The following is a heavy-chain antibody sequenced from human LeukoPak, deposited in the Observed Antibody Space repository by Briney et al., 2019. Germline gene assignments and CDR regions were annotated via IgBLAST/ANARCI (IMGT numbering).Heavy chain of an antibody. V-gene: IGHV3-48*01. CDR1: GFTFSSYE. D-gene: IGHD5-24*01. Sequence: GGSLRLSCAASGFTFSSYEMNWVRQAPGKGLEWVSYISSSSSTIYYADSVKGRFTISRDNAKNSLYLQMNSLRAEDTAVYYCARDGWLQIGDAFDIWGQGTMVTVSS. CDR3: ARDGWLQIGDAFDI. J-gene: IGHJ3*02. CDR2: ISSSSSTI.